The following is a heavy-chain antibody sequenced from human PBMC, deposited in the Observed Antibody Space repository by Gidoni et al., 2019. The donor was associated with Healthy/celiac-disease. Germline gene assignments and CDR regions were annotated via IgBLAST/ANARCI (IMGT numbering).Heavy chain of an antibody. CDR2: IIPILGIA. V-gene: IGHV1-69*08. Sequence: QVQLVQSGAAVKKPGSSVKVSCKASGGTFSSYTISWVRQAPGQGLEWMGRIIPILGIANYAQKFQGRVTITADKSTSTAYMELSSLRSEDTAVYYCARDQVITSNAFDIWGQGTMVTVSS. CDR1: GGTFSSYT. D-gene: IGHD1-20*01. CDR3: ARDQVITSNAFDI. J-gene: IGHJ3*02.